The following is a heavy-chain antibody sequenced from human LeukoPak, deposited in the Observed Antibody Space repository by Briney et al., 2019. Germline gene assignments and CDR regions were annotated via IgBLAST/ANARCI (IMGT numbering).Heavy chain of an antibody. V-gene: IGHV3-7*03. Sequence: GSLRLSCEASAFIFSGHWLNWVRQTPGKGLEWVASIKEDGSEKYYVDSVKGRFTISRDNAKNSLYLQMNSLRAEDTAVYYCAREDYDYVWGSYRPIDYWGQGTLVTVSS. CDR2: IKEDGSEK. CDR1: AFIFSGHW. CDR3: AREDYDYVWGSYRPIDY. D-gene: IGHD3-16*02. J-gene: IGHJ4*02.